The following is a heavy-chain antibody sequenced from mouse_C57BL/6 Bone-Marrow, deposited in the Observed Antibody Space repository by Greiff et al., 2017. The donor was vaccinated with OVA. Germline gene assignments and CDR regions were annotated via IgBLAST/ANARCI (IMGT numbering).Heavy chain of an antibody. V-gene: IGHV3-6*01. Sequence: ESGPGLVKPSQSLSLTCSVTGYSITSGYYWNWIRQFPGNKLEWMGYISYDGSNNYNPSLKNRISITRDTSKNQFFLKLNSVTTEDTATYYCGSPSFAYWGQGTLVTVSA. CDR3: GSPSFAY. J-gene: IGHJ3*01. CDR1: GYSITSGYY. CDR2: ISYDGSN.